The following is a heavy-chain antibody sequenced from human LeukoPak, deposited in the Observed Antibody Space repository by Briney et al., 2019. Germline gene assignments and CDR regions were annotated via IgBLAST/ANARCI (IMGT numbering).Heavy chain of an antibody. D-gene: IGHD3-22*01. CDR2: IYYSGST. J-gene: IGHJ3*02. Sequence: SETLSLTCTVSGGSISSYYWSWIRQPPGKGLEWIGYIYYSGSTNYNPSLKGRVTISVDTSKNQFSLKLSSVTAADTAVYYCASYDSSGYYPPDAFDIWGQGTMVTVSS. CDR1: GGSISSYY. CDR3: ASYDSSGYYPPDAFDI. V-gene: IGHV4-59*01.